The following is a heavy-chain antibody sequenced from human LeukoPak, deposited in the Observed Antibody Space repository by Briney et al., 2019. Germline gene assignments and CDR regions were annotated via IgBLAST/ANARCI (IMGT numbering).Heavy chain of an antibody. J-gene: IGHJ5*01. CDR1: GYSFTNYW. Sequence: GESLKISCQGSGYSFTNYWIGWVRQMPGKGLAWMGIIYPSDSDTRYSPSFQGQVTISADKSISTAYLQWSSLKASDTAMYYCARLPLLYCSGGSCYDGSFDSWGQGTLVTVSS. CDR3: ARLPLLYCSGGSCYDGSFDS. CDR2: IYPSDSDT. V-gene: IGHV5-51*01. D-gene: IGHD2-15*01.